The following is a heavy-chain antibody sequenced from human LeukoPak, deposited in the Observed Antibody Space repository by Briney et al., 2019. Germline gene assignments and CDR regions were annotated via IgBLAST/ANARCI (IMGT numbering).Heavy chain of an antibody. CDR2: INQDGSAR. D-gene: IGHD5-12*01. V-gene: IGHV3-7*01. CDR3: ARWDIRGTAHQLDY. CDR1: GFSLSSHW. J-gene: IGHJ4*02. Sequence: GSLRLSCAASGFSLSSHWMSWVCQAPGKGLEWVANINQDGSARYCVDSVKGRFTTSRDNAKNSVYLQMNSLRPEDTAVYYCARWDIRGTAHQLDYWGQGTLVTVSS.